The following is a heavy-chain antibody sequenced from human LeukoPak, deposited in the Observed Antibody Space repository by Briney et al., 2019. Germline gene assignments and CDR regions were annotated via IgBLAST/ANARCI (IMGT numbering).Heavy chain of an antibody. Sequence: PSQTLSLTCAVSGGSISSGGYSWSWIRQPPGKGLEWIGYIYYSGSTYYNPSLKSRVTISVDRSQNQFSLKLSSVTAADTAVYYCVRVYCSGSSCFYFDNWGQGTLVTVSS. V-gene: IGHV4-30-4*07. CDR1: GGSISSGGYS. D-gene: IGHD2-15*01. CDR3: VRVYCSGSSCFYFDN. CDR2: IYYSGST. J-gene: IGHJ4*02.